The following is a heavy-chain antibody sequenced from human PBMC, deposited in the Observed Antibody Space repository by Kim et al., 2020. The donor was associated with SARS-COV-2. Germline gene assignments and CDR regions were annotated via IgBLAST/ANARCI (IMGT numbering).Heavy chain of an antibody. V-gene: IGHV3-30-3*01. CDR2: ISYDGSNE. CDR1: GFTFSTYA. D-gene: IGHD2-2*01. J-gene: IGHJ1*01. CDR3: ARPGYCTYTSCYWVQH. Sequence: GGSLRLSCAASGFTFSTYAMHWVRQAPGKGLEWVAVISYDGSNEYYADSVKGRFTISRDNSNYTLYLQMNGLRAEDTAVYYCARPGYCTYTSCYWVQHWGQGTLVTVSS.